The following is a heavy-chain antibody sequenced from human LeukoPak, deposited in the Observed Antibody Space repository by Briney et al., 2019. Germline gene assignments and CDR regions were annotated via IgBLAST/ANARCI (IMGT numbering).Heavy chain of an antibody. D-gene: IGHD2-21*01. CDR3: ARSVASTGYFVY. CDR2: MNPNSGNT. V-gene: IGHV1-8*01. J-gene: IGHJ4*02. Sequence: ASVKVSCKASGYAFTTYDINWVRQATGQGLEWLGWMNPNSGNTGYAQEFQGRVSMTRDTSISTAYMELSSLRSEDTAVYYCARSVASTGYFVYWGQGTLVTVSS. CDR1: GYAFTTYD.